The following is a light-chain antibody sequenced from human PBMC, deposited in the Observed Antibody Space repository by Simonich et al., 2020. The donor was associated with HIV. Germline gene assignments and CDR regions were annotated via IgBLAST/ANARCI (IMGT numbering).Light chain of an antibody. V-gene: IGKV3-11*01. CDR1: QSVSSY. J-gene: IGKJ4*01. CDR3: QQRSNRPIT. CDR2: DAS. Sequence: EIVLTQSPATLSLSPGERATLSCRASQSVSSYLAWYQQRPGQAPRLLIYDASNRATGIPARFSGSGSGTDFTLTIRSLEPEDFAVYYCQQRSNRPITFGGGTKVEIK.